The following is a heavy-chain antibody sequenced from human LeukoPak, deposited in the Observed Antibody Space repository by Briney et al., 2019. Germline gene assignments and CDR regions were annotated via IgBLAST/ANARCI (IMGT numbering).Heavy chain of an antibody. CDR1: GFIFSSYW. J-gene: IGHJ6*02. V-gene: IGHV3-7*01. D-gene: IGHD3-3*01. Sequence: GGSLRLSCAASGFIFSSYWLSWVRQAPGKGLEWVANIKQDGSEKYYVDSVKGRFTISRDNAKNSLYLQMNSLRAEDTAVYYCARVGDFWSGYTHEYYYYYGMDVWGQGTTVTVSS. CDR2: IKQDGSEK. CDR3: ARVGDFWSGYTHEYYYYYGMDV.